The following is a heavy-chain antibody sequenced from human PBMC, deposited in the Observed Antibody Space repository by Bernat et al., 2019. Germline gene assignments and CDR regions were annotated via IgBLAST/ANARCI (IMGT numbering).Heavy chain of an antibody. CDR1: GGFMNNYY. Sequence: QVQLQESGPGLVRPSETLSLTCSVSGGFMNNYYWSWIRQPPGKGLEGIGFILDSGNTNYNPSLNSRVTISIDTSKNQFSLKVQSDTAADTALYYCSKTTNYDYWTRFDPWGQGTLVTVSS. CDR3: SKTTNYDYWTRFDP. D-gene: IGHD3-3*01. CDR2: ILDSGNT. J-gene: IGHJ5*02. V-gene: IGHV4-59*01.